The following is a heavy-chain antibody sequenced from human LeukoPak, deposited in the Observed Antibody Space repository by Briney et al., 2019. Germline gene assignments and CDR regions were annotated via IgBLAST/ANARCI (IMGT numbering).Heavy chain of an antibody. J-gene: IGHJ4*02. V-gene: IGHV1-46*01. Sequence: GASVEVSCKASGYTFTSYYMHWVRQAPGQGLEWMGIINPSGGSTSYAQKFQGRVTMTRDMSTSTAYMELSSLRSEDTAVYYCAKKGRLYGSGSFWVFDYWGQGTLVTVSS. CDR3: AKKGRLYGSGSFWVFDY. CDR2: INPSGGST. D-gene: IGHD3-10*01. CDR1: GYTFTSYY.